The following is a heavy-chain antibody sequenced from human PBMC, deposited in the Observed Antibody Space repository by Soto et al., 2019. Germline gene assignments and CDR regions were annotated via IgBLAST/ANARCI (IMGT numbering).Heavy chain of an antibody. V-gene: IGHV1-69*12. J-gene: IGHJ6*02. D-gene: IGHD2-15*01. CDR1: GGTFSSYA. CDR2: IIPIFGTA. Sequence: QVQLVQSGAEVKKPGSSVKVSCKASGGTFSSYAISWVRQAPGQGLEWMGGIIPIFGTANYAQKFQGRVTITADDSTSTAYMELSSLRSEDTAVYYCARGPDMLNYYYYGMDAWGQGTTVTVSS. CDR3: ARGPDMLNYYYYGMDA.